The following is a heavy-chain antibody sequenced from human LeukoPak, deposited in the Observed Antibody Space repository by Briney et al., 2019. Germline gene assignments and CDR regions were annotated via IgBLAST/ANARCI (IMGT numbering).Heavy chain of an antibody. CDR1: RFTFTRHA. CDR3: VRGDDIGKHPTRAYYFDI. Sequence: TGGSLRPSCAASRFTFTRHAMSWVRQAPGKGLEWVSTTGLESVHTLCADSVQGRFTVSRDNSRNTLDLQMDNLRVDDTAIYYCVRGDDIGKHPTRAYYFDIWGQGTLVSVSS. D-gene: IGHD3-10*01. J-gene: IGHJ4*02. CDR2: TGLESVHT. V-gene: IGHV3-23*01.